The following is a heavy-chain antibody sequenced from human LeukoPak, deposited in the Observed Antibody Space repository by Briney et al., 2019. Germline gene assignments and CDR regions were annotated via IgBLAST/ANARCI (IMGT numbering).Heavy chain of an antibody. V-gene: IGHV3-15*01. J-gene: IGHJ4*02. Sequence: PGGSLRLSCAASGFTFSNAWMSWVRQAPGKGLEWVGRIKSKTDGGTTDYAAPVKGRFTISRDDSKNTLYLQMNSLKTEDTAVCYCTTGYDILTGYGLDYWGQGTLVTVSS. D-gene: IGHD3-9*01. CDR2: IKSKTDGGTT. CDR3: TTGYDILTGYGLDY. CDR1: GFTFSNAW.